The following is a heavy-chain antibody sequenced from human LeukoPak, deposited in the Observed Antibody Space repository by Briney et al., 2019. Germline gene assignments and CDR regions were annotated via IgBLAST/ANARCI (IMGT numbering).Heavy chain of an antibody. CDR3: ARGGSSSPLDD. J-gene: IGHJ4*02. D-gene: IGHD6-6*01. V-gene: IGHV4-30-4*02. Sequence: SETLSLTCTVSSGSISSGDYYWSWIRQPPGRGLEWIGYIYNSGSTYYNPSLKSRVTISVETSKNEFSLKMNSVTAADTAVYYCARGGSSSPLDDWGQGTLVTVSS. CDR2: IYNSGST. CDR1: SGSISSGDYY.